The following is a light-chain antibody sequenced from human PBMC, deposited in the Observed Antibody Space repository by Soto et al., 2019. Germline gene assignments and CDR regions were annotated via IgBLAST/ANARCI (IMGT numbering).Light chain of an antibody. CDR3: QQYHNWPPT. CDR1: QSVSTN. V-gene: IGKV3-15*01. J-gene: IGKJ5*01. Sequence: IVMPQSPATLSVSPGERATLSCRASQSVSTNLAWYQQKPGQAPRLLIYGASTRATGIPARFSDSGSETEFTLTISSLQSEDFAVYFCQQYHNWPPTFGQGTRLEIK. CDR2: GAS.